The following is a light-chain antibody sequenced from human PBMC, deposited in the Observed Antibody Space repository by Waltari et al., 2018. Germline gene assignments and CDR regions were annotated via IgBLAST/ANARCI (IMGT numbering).Light chain of an antibody. Sequence: HSALTQPASVSGSPGQSITISCTGTSSDVGGFYFVSLYQQHPHKAPKLIISKVSRRPSGVSYRFSGSKSGNRASLTISGLQAEDEATYYCSSYTSDYTYVFGTGTEVTVV. J-gene: IGLJ1*01. CDR3: SSYTSDYTYV. CDR1: SSDVGGFYF. V-gene: IGLV2-14*01. CDR2: KVS.